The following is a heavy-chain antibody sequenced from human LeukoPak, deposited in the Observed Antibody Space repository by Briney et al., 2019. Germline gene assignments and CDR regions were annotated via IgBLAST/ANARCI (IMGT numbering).Heavy chain of an antibody. V-gene: IGHV4-39*07. Sequence: PSETLSLTCSVSDDSITSTLFYWVWIRQAPGKGLESIGTISYSGATYYNPSLRSRVSLSIDASKRQFSLKLTSVTVADMAVYFCARGVERGLLLSHWGQGTLVTVSS. D-gene: IGHD2/OR15-2a*01. CDR3: ARGVERGLLLSH. J-gene: IGHJ4*02. CDR1: DDSITSTLFY. CDR2: ISYSGAT.